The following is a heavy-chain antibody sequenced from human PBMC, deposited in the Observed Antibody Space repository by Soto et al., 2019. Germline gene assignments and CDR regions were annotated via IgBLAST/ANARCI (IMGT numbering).Heavy chain of an antibody. CDR2: ISYDGSNK. CDR1: GFTFSSYG. CDR3: AKGRAPFDY. Sequence: GGSLRLSCAASGFTFSSYGMHWVRQAPGKGLEWVAVISYDGSNKYYADSVKGRFTISRDNSKNTLYLQMNSLRAEDTAVYYCAKGRAPFDYWGQGTLVTVSS. V-gene: IGHV3-30*18. J-gene: IGHJ4*02.